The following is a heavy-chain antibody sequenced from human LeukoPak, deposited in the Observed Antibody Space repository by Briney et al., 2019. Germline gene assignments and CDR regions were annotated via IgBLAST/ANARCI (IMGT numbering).Heavy chain of an antibody. CDR3: ARTELYYYGSGSYSHFDY. J-gene: IGHJ4*02. CDR1: GYSISSGYY. Sequence: SETLSLTCTVSGYSISSGYYWGWIRQPPGKGLEWIGSIYHSGSTYYNPSLKSRVTISVGTSKNQFSLKLSSVTAADTAVYYCARTELYYYGSGSYSHFDYWGQGTLVTVSS. D-gene: IGHD3-10*01. CDR2: IYHSGST. V-gene: IGHV4-38-2*02.